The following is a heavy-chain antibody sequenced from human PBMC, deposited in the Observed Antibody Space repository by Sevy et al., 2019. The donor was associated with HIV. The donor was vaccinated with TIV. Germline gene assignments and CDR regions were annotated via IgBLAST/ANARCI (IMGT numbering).Heavy chain of an antibody. Sequence: ASVKVSCKAPGYTFTNYHITWVRQAPGQGFEWMGRTTPNNGDTNYAQRLQGRVTMTTDTSTSPGYMELRSLRSDDTAVYYFARAPSGSQGPGQYFHHWGQGTLVTVSS. D-gene: IGHD1-26*01. J-gene: IGHJ1*01. CDR2: TTPNNGDT. V-gene: IGHV1-18*01. CDR1: GYTFTNYH. CDR3: ARAPSGSQGPGQYFHH.